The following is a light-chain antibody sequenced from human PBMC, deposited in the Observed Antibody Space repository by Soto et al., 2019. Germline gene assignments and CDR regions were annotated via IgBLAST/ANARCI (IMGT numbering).Light chain of an antibody. CDR2: GVS. CDR3: QQYSQWPLT. V-gene: IGKV3-15*01. Sequence: EVVMTQSPATLSVSPGERATLSCRASLTVTSNLAWYQQKPGQAPRLLMYGVSTRATGIPARFGGSGSATEFTLTISSLQSEDFAVYYCQQYSQWPLTFGGGTKVDIK. J-gene: IGKJ4*01. CDR1: LTVTSN.